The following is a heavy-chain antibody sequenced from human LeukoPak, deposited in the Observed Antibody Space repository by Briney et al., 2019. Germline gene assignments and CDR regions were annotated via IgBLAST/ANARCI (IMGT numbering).Heavy chain of an antibody. D-gene: IGHD7-27*01. V-gene: IGHV4-39*07. Sequence: PSETLSLTCTVSGGSISSSSYYWGWIRQPPGKGLEWIGSIYYSGSTYYNPSLKSRVTMSVDTSKNQFSLKLSSVTAADTAVYYCASRKLGNDYWGQGTLVTVSS. J-gene: IGHJ4*02. CDR2: IYYSGST. CDR3: ASRKLGNDY. CDR1: GGSISSSSYY.